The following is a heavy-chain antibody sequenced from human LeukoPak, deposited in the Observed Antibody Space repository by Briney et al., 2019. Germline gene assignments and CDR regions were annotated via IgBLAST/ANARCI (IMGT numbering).Heavy chain of an antibody. J-gene: IGHJ4*02. CDR1: GFTFSSYA. CDR2: IKEDGSER. D-gene: IGHD2-21*02. V-gene: IGHV3-7*04. CDR3: SRASGNKLLRY. Sequence: QPGGSLRLSCAASGFTFSSYAMSWVRQAPGKGLQWVGNIKEDGSERYYVDSVEGRFNISRDNAKNSVYLQMDSLRVEDTGVYFCSRASGNKLLRYWGQGTRVTVSS.